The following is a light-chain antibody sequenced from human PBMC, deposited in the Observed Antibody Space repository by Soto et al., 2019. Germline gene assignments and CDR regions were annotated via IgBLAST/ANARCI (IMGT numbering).Light chain of an antibody. CDR1: QTISSW. Sequence: DIQMTQFPSTLSASIGDRVTITCRASQTISSWLAWYQQKPGKAPKLLIYKASSLETGVPSRFSGSGSETEFTLTISSLQPDDFATYYFQQYNSYPYTFGQGTRLEIK. V-gene: IGKV1-5*03. J-gene: IGKJ2*01. CDR2: KAS. CDR3: QQYNSYPYT.